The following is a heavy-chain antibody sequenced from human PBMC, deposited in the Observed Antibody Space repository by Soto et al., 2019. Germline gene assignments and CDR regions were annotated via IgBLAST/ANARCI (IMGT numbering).Heavy chain of an antibody. CDR3: ARGGGSPYHIHEFDF. J-gene: IGHJ4*02. CDR2: VSSTGST. CDR1: GASITQYY. V-gene: IGHV4-59*01. D-gene: IGHD2-21*01. Sequence: HVQLQESGPGLVKPSETLSLTCTVSGASITQYYWNWIRQSPGKGLEWIVSVSSTGSTVYNPSLTSRVTVSLDTSKNQFSLTLNSVTAADTAVYHCARGGGSPYHIHEFDFWGQGTLVTVSS.